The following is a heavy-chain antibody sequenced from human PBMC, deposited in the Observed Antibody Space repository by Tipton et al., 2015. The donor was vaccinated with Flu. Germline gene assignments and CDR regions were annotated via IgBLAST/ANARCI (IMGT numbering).Heavy chain of an antibody. CDR1: GDSVTSNRYY. Sequence: TLSLTCTVSGDSVTSNRYYWGWIRQPPGKRLELIGSIYPSGTTYYNPSLKSRVTISVDTSKSQFSLMLRSVTAADTAVYYCARLSYYDVDLKNFYFDYWGQGALVTVSS. V-gene: IGHV4-39*01. CDR2: IYPSGTT. CDR3: ARLSYYDVDLKNFYFDY. J-gene: IGHJ4*02. D-gene: IGHD3-10*02.